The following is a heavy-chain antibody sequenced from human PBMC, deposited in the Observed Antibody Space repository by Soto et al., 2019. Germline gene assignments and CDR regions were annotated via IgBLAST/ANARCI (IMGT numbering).Heavy chain of an antibody. J-gene: IGHJ6*02. Sequence: TSETLSLTCTVSGGSISSSSYYWGWIRQPPGKGLEWIGSIFYSGSTYYNPSFKSRVTISVDTSKNQFSLKLSSVTAADTAVYYCARHLTYCSAGSCYSDFPYYGMDVWGQGTTVTVSS. CDR3: ARHLTYCSAGSCYSDFPYYGMDV. CDR2: IFYSGST. CDR1: GGSISSSSYY. V-gene: IGHV4-39*01. D-gene: IGHD2-15*01.